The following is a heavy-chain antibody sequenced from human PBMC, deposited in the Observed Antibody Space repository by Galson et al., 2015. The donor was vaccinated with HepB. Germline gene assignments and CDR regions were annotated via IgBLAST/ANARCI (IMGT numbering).Heavy chain of an antibody. CDR3: STLPSCFNTTCFRRGFES. Sequence: SVKVSCKVSGYTLIELSIHWVRQAAGKGPEWMGGFVPKDGKTIYAQRFQGRVTFTEEASTVTAYMELSSLRSEDTAVYYCSTLPSCFNTTCFRRGFESWGQGTLVTVSS. J-gene: IGHJ4*02. D-gene: IGHD2-2*01. CDR1: GYTLIELS. CDR2: FVPKDGKT. V-gene: IGHV1-24*01.